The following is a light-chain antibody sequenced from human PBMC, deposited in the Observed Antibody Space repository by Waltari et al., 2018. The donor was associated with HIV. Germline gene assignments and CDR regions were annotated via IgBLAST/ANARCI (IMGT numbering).Light chain of an antibody. CDR1: SSDVGGSKY. V-gene: IGLV2-8*01. CDR2: EAN. J-gene: IGLJ3*02. Sequence: QSALTQPPSASGPPVQSVTISCTGTSSDVGGSKYVSWYQQHPGKAPKLGIYEANRLPTGAPDRLSRPRSAKAASLTLSVLQADDEAEYYCNSYAGSNEWVFGGVSKLTVL. CDR3: NSYAGSNEWV.